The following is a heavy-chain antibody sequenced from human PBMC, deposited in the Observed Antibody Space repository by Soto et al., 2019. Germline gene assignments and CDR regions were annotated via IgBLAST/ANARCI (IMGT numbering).Heavy chain of an antibody. CDR3: ARDKGKNYYDISGYSLKLGREWSVYGMDV. CDR1: GGTFSSYA. J-gene: IGHJ6*02. D-gene: IGHD3-22*01. Sequence: QVQLVQSGAEVKKPGSSVKVSCKASGGTFSSYAISWVRQAPGQGLEWMGGIIPIFGTANYAQKFQGRVTITADESTSTAYMELSSLRSEDTAVYYCARDKGKNYYDISGYSLKLGREWSVYGMDVWGQGTTVTVSS. CDR2: IIPIFGTA. V-gene: IGHV1-69*01.